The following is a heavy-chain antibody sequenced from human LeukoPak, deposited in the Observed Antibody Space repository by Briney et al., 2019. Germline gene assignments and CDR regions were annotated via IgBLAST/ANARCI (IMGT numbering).Heavy chain of an antibody. J-gene: IGHJ3*02. CDR1: GFTFDDYA. Sequence: GGSLRLSCAASGFTFDDYAMHWVRRAPGKGLEWVSGISWNSGSIGYADSVKGRFTISRDNAKNSLYLQMNSLRAEDMALYYCAKDLRMGVTGAFDIWGQGTMVTVSS. CDR2: ISWNSGSI. D-gene: IGHD2-21*02. CDR3: AKDLRMGVTGAFDI. V-gene: IGHV3-9*03.